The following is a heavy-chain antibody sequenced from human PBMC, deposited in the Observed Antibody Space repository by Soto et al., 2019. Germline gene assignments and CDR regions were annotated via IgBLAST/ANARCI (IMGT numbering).Heavy chain of an antibody. CDR2: IIPILGIA. CDR3: AREVVVNGLPPDIVVVPAATYYYGMDV. V-gene: IGHV1-69*04. D-gene: IGHD2-2*01. CDR1: GGTFSSYT. J-gene: IGHJ6*02. Sequence: GPPVKVSCKASGGTFSSYTISWVRRAPGQGLEWMGRIIPILGIANYAQKFQGRVTITADKSTSTAYMELSSLRSEDTAVYYCAREVVVNGLPPDIVVVPAATYYYGMDVWGQGTTVTVSS.